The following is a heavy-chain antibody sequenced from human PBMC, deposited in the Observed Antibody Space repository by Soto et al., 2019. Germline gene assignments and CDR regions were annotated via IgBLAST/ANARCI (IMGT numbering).Heavy chain of an antibody. CDR3: ARDLGGSGRLDV. J-gene: IGHJ6*02. D-gene: IGHD3-10*01. CDR2: IYHSGST. V-gene: IGHV4-30-2*01. Sequence: KASETLSLTCAVSGGSISSGGYSFICIRQPPGKGLEWIGYIYHSGSTSYNPSLKSRVTISVDRSKNQFSLKLSSVTAADTAVYYCARDLGGSGRLDVWGQGTTVTVSS. CDR1: GGSISSGGYS.